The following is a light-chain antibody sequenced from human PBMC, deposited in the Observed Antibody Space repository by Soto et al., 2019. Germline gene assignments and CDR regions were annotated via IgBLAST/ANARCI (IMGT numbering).Light chain of an antibody. CDR2: WAS. CDR3: QQYFSFPWT. J-gene: IGKJ1*01. V-gene: IGKV4-1*01. Sequence: DIVMTQSPDSLAVSLGERATINCKSSQSVLYSSNNKNYLAWYQQKPGQPPKLLIYWASTRESGVPDRFGGSGSGTDSTLTISSLQAEDVAVYYCQQYFSFPWTFGQGTKVEIK. CDR1: QSVLYSSNNKNY.